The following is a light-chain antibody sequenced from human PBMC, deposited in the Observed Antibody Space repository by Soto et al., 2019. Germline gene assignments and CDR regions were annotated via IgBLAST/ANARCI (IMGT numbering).Light chain of an antibody. J-gene: IGLJ1*01. Sequence: QPVLTPPPPVSAAPGQKVTISCPGSSXNVGGNPVSGDQQLQGTALKYLIYDDSKRPSGIHDRFSGSKSATSPTLGITGHQTGDEADYYCGSWDSSVSAYVFGTGTKVTAL. CDR2: DDS. CDR3: GSWDSSVSAYV. V-gene: IGLV1-51*01. CDR1: SXNVGGNP.